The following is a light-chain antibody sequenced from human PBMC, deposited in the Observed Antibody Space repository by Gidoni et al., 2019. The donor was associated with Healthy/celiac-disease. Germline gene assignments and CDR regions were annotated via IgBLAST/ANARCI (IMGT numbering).Light chain of an antibody. CDR2: AAS. J-gene: IGKJ5*01. V-gene: IGKV1-39*01. CDR3: QQRYSTLIS. CDR1: QSISSY. Sequence: DIQMTQSPSSLSASVGDRVTITCRASQSISSYLNWYQQKPGKDPKLLIYAASSLQSGVPSRCSGSGSGTDFTITISSLQQEDFATYYCQQRYSTLISFGQGTRLEIK.